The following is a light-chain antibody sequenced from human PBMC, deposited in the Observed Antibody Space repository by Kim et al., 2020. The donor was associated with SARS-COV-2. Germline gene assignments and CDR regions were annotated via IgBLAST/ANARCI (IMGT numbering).Light chain of an antibody. CDR1: KLGYKY. Sequence: VAPGQTASITCSGDKLGYKYASWYQQKPGQSPVVVIFRDNRRPSGIPERFSGSNSGNTATLTISGTQAMDEADYYCQAWDSSIYVFGTGTKVTVL. CDR2: RDN. V-gene: IGLV3-1*01. CDR3: QAWDSSIYV. J-gene: IGLJ1*01.